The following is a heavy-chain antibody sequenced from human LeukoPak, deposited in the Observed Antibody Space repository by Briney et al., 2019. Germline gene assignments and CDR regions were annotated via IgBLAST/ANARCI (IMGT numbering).Heavy chain of an antibody. Sequence: SETLSLTCAVYGGSFSGYYWSWIRQPPGKGLEWIGEINHSGSTNYNPSLKSRVTISVDTSKNQFSLKLSSVTAADTAVYYCATAGMGAFDIWGQGTMVTVSS. J-gene: IGHJ3*02. CDR3: ATAGMGAFDI. CDR2: INHSGST. CDR1: GGSFSGYY. V-gene: IGHV4-34*01.